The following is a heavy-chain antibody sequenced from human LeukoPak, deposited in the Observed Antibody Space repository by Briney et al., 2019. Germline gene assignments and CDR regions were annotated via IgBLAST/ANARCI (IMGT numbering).Heavy chain of an antibody. D-gene: IGHD1-26*01. V-gene: IGHV3-33*01. CDR1: GFTFSNYG. J-gene: IGHJ4*02. CDR3: ARRVGANPLSAIDY. CDR2: IWYDGSNK. Sequence: PGGSLRLSCAASGFTFSNYGMHWVRQAPGKGLEWVAVIWYDGSNKYNADSVKGRFTISRDNSKNTLFLQMNSLRAEDSAVYYCARRVGANPLSAIDYWGQGTLVTVSS.